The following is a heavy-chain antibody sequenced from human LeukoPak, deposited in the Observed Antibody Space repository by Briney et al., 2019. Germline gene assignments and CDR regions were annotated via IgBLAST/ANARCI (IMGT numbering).Heavy chain of an antibody. CDR1: GFTFSSYS. CDR3: AKALYSSSWRLSPFDY. Sequence: KPGGSLRLXCAASGFTFSSYSMNWVRQAPGKGLECVSSISSSSSYIYYADSVKGRFTISRDNAKNSLYLQMNSLRVEDMALYYCAKALYSSSWRLSPFDYWGQGTLVTVSS. V-gene: IGHV3-21*04. J-gene: IGHJ4*02. D-gene: IGHD6-13*01. CDR2: ISSSSSYI.